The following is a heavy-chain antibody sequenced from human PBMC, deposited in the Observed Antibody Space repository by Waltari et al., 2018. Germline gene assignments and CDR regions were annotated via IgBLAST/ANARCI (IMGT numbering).Heavy chain of an antibody. CDR2: IYYSGST. D-gene: IGHD3-3*01. CDR3: AKGVLRFLEWFRHDAFDI. V-gene: IGHV4-59*01. J-gene: IGHJ3*02. CDR1: GGSISSYY. Sequence: QVQLQESGPGLVKPSETLSLTCTVSGGSISSYYWSWIRQPPGKGLEWIGYIYYSGSTNYNPSLKSRVTLSVDTSKNQFSLKLSSVTAEDTALYYCAKGVLRFLEWFRHDAFDIWGQGTMVTVSS.